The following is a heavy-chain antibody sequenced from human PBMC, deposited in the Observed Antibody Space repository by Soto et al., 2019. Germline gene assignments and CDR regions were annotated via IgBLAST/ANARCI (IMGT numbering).Heavy chain of an antibody. CDR2: IKSKTDGETT. Sequence: EVQLVESGGGLVKPGESLRLSCATSGFTFTNAWMSWVRQAPGKGLECVGRIKSKTDGETTDYAASVRGRFTISRDDSKRTLSLQMNSLKIEDTAVYYCTTDEWVWGQGTMVTVSS. V-gene: IGHV3-15*01. CDR1: GFTFTNAW. D-gene: IGHD3-3*01. J-gene: IGHJ3*01. CDR3: TTDEWV.